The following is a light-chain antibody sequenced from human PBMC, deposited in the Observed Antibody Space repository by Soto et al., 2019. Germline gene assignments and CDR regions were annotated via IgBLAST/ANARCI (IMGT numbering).Light chain of an antibody. V-gene: IGKV3-15*01. J-gene: IGKJ5*01. CDR1: QSVSSK. Sequence: EIVMTQSPATLSVSPGEGATLSCRASQSVSSKLAWYQQKPGQAPRLLIHGASTRATGIPARFSGSGSGTEFTLIISSLQSEDFAVYYCQQYNNWPPPITFGQGTRLEIK. CDR3: QQYNNWPPPIT. CDR2: GAS.